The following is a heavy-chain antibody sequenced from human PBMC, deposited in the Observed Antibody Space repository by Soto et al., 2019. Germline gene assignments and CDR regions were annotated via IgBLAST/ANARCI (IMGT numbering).Heavy chain of an antibody. CDR3: ARDRGYGGKRDWFAP. Sequence: QVQLVHSGAEVKKPGSSVKVSCKASGGTFSSYAISWVRPATGQRLEWMGGIIPIFGTANYAQKFQGSVTITADGSTSTAYMEPSSMRSEDTAVYYCARDRGYGGKRDWFAPWGQGTLVTVAS. J-gene: IGHJ5*02. D-gene: IGHD4-17*01. CDR1: GGTFSSYA. V-gene: IGHV1-69*01. CDR2: IIPIFGTA.